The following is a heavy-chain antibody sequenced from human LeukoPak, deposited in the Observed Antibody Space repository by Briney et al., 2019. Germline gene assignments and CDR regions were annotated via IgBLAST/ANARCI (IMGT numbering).Heavy chain of an antibody. CDR1: GDSISSCSCY. CDR2: ISFTGST. V-gene: IGHV4-39*01. CDR3: ARQYDSSGYYYFDY. Sequence: SETLSLTCTVSGDSISSCSCYWGWIRQPPGKGLGWIGSISFTGSTYYNPSLKSRVTISVDTSKNQFSLKLSSVTAADTALYYCARQYDSSGYYYFDYWGQGTLVTVSS. D-gene: IGHD3-22*01. J-gene: IGHJ4*02.